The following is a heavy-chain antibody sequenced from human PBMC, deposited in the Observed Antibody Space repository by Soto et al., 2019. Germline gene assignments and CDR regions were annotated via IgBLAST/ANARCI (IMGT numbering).Heavy chain of an antibody. Sequence: LSCAASGFTFSNAWMSWVRQAPGKGLEWVGRIKSKTDGGTTDYAAPVKGRFTISRDDSKNTLYLQMNSLKTEDTAVYYCTTDRVVQAAYFDYWGQGTLVTVS. J-gene: IGHJ4*02. CDR3: TTDRVVQAAYFDY. D-gene: IGHD2-2*01. CDR2: IKSKTDGGTT. V-gene: IGHV3-15*01. CDR1: GFTFSNAW.